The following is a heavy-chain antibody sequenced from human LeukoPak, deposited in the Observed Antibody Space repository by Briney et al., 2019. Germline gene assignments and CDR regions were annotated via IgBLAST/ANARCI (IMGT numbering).Heavy chain of an antibody. D-gene: IGHD3-9*01. Sequence: PGGSLILSCAASGFTFSDYNMNWVRQAPGKGLEWVSYITNGGSTIHHADSVKGRFTISRDNAKKTLYLQMNSLRAEDTAVYYCARSIGLTGGGVDVWGQGPRSPSL. CDR2: ITNGGSTI. CDR1: GFTFSDYN. CDR3: ARSIGLTGGGVDV. V-gene: IGHV3-11*01. J-gene: IGHJ6*02.